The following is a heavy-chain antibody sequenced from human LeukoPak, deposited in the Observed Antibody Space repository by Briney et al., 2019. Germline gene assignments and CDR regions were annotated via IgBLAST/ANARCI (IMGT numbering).Heavy chain of an antibody. CDR3: ARATLRFFFYFDY. V-gene: IGHV1-69*05. CDR2: IIPIFGTA. D-gene: IGHD3-3*01. CDR1: GGTFSSYA. Sequence: SVKVSCKASGGTFSSYAISGVRQAPGQGLEWMGRIIPIFGTANYAQKFQGRVTITTDESTSTAYMELSSLRSEDTAVYYCARATLRFFFYFDYWGQGTLVTVSS. J-gene: IGHJ4*02.